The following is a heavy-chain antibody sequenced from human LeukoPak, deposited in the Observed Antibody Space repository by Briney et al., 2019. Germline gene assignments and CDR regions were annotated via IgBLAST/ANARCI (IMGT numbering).Heavy chain of an antibody. CDR2: ISSSGSTI. D-gene: IGHD2-8*01. J-gene: IGHJ4*02. CDR1: GFTFSSYG. Sequence: GGSLRLSCAASGFTFSSYGMSWVRQAPGKGLEWVSYISSSGSTIYYADSVKGRFTISRDNAKNSLYLQMNSLRAEDTAVYYCARTGFKYCTNGVCYAFDYWGQGTLVTVSS. CDR3: ARTGFKYCTNGVCYAFDY. V-gene: IGHV3-48*04.